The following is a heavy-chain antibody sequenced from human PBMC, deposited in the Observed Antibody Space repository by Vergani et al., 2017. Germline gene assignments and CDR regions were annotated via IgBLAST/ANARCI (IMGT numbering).Heavy chain of an antibody. CDR3: AREPYKYYYMDL. D-gene: IGHD1-14*01. CDR2: IDPNSGNT. CDR1: AYSFPRYD. J-gene: IGHJ6*03. Sequence: QVQLVQSGAEVKKPGASVKVSCKASAYSFPRYDINWVRQATGQGLEWMGWIDPNSGNTGYIQKFQGRVTMTRDTSISTAYMELSSLTSEDTAVYYCAREPYKYYYMDLWGKGSTVTVSS. V-gene: IGHV1-8*01.